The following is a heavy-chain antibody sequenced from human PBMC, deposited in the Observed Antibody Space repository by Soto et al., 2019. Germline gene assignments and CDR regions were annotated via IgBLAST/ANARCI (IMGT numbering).Heavy chain of an antibody. J-gene: IGHJ4*02. CDR1: GGSISSGGYY. D-gene: IGHD6-19*01. V-gene: IGHV4-31*03. CDR3: ARDRGGYSSGWFYFDY. Sequence: QVQLQESGPGLVKPSQTLSLTCTVSGGSISSGGYYWNWIRQHPGKGLEWIGYIYYSGSTYYNPSLKSRVTIPVDTSKNQFSLTLSSVTAADTAVYYCARDRGGYSSGWFYFDYWGQGALVTVSS. CDR2: IYYSGST.